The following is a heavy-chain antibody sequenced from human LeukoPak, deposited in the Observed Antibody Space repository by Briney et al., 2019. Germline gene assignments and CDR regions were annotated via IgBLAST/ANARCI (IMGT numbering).Heavy chain of an antibody. V-gene: IGHV1-18*01. J-gene: IGHJ6*03. D-gene: IGHD3-10*01. CDR2: ISAYNGKT. CDR3: ARCAKITMVRGVIPHHYYYMDV. CDR1: GYTFTSYA. Sequence: GASVKVSCKASGYTFTSYAISWVRQAPGQGLEWMGWISAYNGKTTYAQKLQGRVTMTTDTSTSTAYMELRSLRSDDTAVYYCARCAKITMVRGVIPHHYYYMDVWGKGTTVTISS.